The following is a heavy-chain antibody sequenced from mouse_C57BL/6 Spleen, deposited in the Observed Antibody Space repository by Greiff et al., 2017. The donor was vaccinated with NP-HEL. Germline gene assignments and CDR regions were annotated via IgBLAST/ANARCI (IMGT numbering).Heavy chain of an antibody. J-gene: IGHJ1*03. CDR1: GFNIKDDY. D-gene: IGHD3-3*01. Sequence: VQLQQSGAELVRPGASVKLSCTASGFNIKDDYMHWVKQRPEQGLEWIGWIDPENGDTEYASKFQGKATITADTSSNTAYLQLSSLTSEDTAVYYCTTGGDGGYFDVWGTGTTVTVSS. CDR2: IDPENGDT. CDR3: TTGGDGGYFDV. V-gene: IGHV14-4*01.